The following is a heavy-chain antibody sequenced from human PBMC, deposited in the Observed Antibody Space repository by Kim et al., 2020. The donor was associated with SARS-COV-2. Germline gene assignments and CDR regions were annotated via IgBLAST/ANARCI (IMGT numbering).Heavy chain of an antibody. Sequence: SETLSLTCTVSGGSISSGSYYWSWIRQPAGKGLEWIGRIYTSGSTNYNPSLKSRVTISVDTSKNQFSLKLSSVTAADTAVYYCARDRVAGTNWFDPWGQGTLVTVSS. CDR3: ARDRVAGTNWFDP. CDR2: IYTSGST. V-gene: IGHV4-61*02. D-gene: IGHD6-19*01. CDR1: GGSISSGSYY. J-gene: IGHJ5*02.